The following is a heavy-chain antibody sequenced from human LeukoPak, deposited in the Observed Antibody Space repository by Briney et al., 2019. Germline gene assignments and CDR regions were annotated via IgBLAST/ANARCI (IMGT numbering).Heavy chain of an antibody. D-gene: IGHD1-26*01. CDR1: GYTFTSYD. CDR3: AILRVGATPPDFDY. J-gene: IGHJ4*02. Sequence: ASVKVSCKASGYTFTSYDINWVRQATGQGLEWMGWMNPNSGNTGYAQKFQGRVTITRNTSISTAYMELSSLRSEDTAVHYCAILRVGATPPDFDYWGQGTLVTVSS. CDR2: MNPNSGNT. V-gene: IGHV1-8*03.